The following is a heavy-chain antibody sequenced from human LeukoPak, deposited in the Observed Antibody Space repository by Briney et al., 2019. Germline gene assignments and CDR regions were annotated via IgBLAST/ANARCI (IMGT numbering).Heavy chain of an antibody. CDR1: GGSISSYY. J-gene: IGHJ6*03. CDR2: IYYSGST. V-gene: IGHV4-59*01. D-gene: IGHD4-23*01. Sequence: PSETLSLTCTVSGGSISSYYWSWLRQPPGKGLEWIGYIYYSGSTNYNPSLKSRVTISVDTSKNQFSLKLSSVTAADTAVYYCARTGGNYYYYYMDVWGKGTTVTISS. CDR3: ARTGGNYYYYYMDV.